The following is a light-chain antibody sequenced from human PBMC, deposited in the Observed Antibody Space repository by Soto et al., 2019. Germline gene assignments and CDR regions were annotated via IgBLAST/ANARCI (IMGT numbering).Light chain of an antibody. CDR1: SSDVGGYNY. CDR2: EVS. Sequence: QSVLTQPASVSGSPGQSITISCTGTSSDVGGYNYVSWYQQHPGKAHKLMIYEVSNRPSGVSNRFSGSKSGNTASLTISGLQAEDEADYYCSSYTSSRTLLFGGGTKLTVL. V-gene: IGLV2-14*01. CDR3: SSYTSSRTLL. J-gene: IGLJ2*01.